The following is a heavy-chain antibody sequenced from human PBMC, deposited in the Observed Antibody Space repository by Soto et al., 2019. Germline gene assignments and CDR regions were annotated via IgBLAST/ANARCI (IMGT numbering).Heavy chain of an antibody. J-gene: IGHJ5*02. CDR1: GGSIGSYY. Sequence: SETLSLTCTVSGGSIGSYYWSWIRQPPGKGLEWIGYIYYSGSTNYNPSLKSRVTISVDTSKNQFSLKLSSVTAADTAVYYGAWLHIVVTNWFDPPAQGTPVTVS. CDR3: AWLHIVVTNWFDP. D-gene: IGHD2-21*01. CDR2: IYYSGST. V-gene: IGHV4-59*01.